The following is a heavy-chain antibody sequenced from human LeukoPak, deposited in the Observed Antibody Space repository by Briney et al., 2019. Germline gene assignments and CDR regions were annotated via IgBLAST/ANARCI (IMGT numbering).Heavy chain of an antibody. CDR1: GFTFSSYG. V-gene: IGHV3-30*03. D-gene: IGHD4-17*01. CDR2: ISYDGSNK. CDR3: ARDADYGDYHDAFDI. J-gene: IGHJ3*02. Sequence: GGSLRLSCAASGFTFSSYGMHWVRQAPGKGLEWVAVISYDGSNKYYADFVKGRFTISRDNSKNTLYLQMNSLRAEDTAVYYCARDADYGDYHDAFDIWGQGTMVTVSS.